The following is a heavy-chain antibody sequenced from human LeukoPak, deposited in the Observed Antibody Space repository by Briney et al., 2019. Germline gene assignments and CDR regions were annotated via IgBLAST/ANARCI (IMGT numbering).Heavy chain of an antibody. V-gene: IGHV3-7*01. Sequence: GGSLRLSCGASGFTFSSYWMSWVRQAPGKGLEWVANIKQDGSEKYYVDSVKGRFTISRDNAKNSVYLQMNSLRVEDTAVYYCARDHFAVAGNLDNWGQGTLVAVSS. D-gene: IGHD6-19*01. CDR2: IKQDGSEK. CDR3: ARDHFAVAGNLDN. J-gene: IGHJ4*02. CDR1: GFTFSSYW.